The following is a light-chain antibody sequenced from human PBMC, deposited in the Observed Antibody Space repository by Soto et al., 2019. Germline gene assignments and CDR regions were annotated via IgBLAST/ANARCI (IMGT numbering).Light chain of an antibody. V-gene: IGLV2-14*01. Sequence: QSALTQPASVSGAPGQSITISCTGTSSDVGAYNFVSWYQQHPGTAPKLMIYGVTNRPSGVSNRFSGSKSDNTASLTISGLQPEDEADYYCNSYTRSSRYVFGTGTKLTVL. CDR3: NSYTRSSRYV. J-gene: IGLJ1*01. CDR1: SSDVGAYNF. CDR2: GVT.